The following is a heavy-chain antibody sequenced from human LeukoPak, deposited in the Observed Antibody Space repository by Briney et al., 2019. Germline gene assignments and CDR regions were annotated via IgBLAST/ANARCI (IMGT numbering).Heavy chain of an antibody. CDR3: AKDSRGSSVRVFDY. CDR1: GFIFSNYA. V-gene: IGHV3-23*01. CDR2: ITGSGAGT. D-gene: IGHD5/OR15-5a*01. J-gene: IGHJ4*02. Sequence: GGSLRLSCAASGFIFSNYALTWVRQVPGKGLEWVSSITGSGAGTYYTDSVKGRFTISKDNSKDTLFLQMNNLRAEDTAIYYCAKDSRGSSVRVFDYWGQGILVTVSS.